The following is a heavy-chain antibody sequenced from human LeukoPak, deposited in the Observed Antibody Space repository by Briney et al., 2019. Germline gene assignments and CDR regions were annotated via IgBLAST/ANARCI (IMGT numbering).Heavy chain of an antibody. CDR1: GYTCTDYY. V-gene: IGHV1-2*04. J-gene: IGHJ6*02. CDR2: INPNSGGT. Sequence: ASVKVSCKASGYTCTDYYMHWVRQAPGQGLEWMGWINPNSGGTNYAQKFQGWVTMTRDTSISTAYMELNRLRSDDTAVYYCARDQASAAVGTVYYYHGMDVWGQGTTVTVSS. D-gene: IGHD6-13*01. CDR3: ARDQASAAVGTVYYYHGMDV.